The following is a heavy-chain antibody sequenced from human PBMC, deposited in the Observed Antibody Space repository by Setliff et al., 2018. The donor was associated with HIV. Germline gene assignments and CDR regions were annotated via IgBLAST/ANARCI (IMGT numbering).Heavy chain of an antibody. CDR2: IRKKDQGRTT. J-gene: IGHJ4*02. CDR3: TRYSYGSGSFDS. V-gene: IGHV3-49*04. Sequence: PGESLKISCAASGFTFSSSAMSWVRQAPGKGLEWVGLIRKKDQGRTTEYAASVKGRFTISRDDPKSIVYLQMNSLEMEDTAVYYCTRYSYGSGSFDSWGQGTLVTVSS. CDR1: GFTFSSSA. D-gene: IGHD3-10*01.